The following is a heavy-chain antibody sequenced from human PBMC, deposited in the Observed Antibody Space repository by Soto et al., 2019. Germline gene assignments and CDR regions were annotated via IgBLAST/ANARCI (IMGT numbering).Heavy chain of an antibody. V-gene: IGHV3-48*03. CDR3: ARDLRTLYQFDY. Sequence: SGGSLRLSCAVSGFIFSNYEMNWVRQAPGKGLEWISYISSLGSTIYYADSVKGRFTISRDNARDSLFLQMNSLRVEDTAVYYCARDLRTLYQFDYSGQGPLVPVSS. CDR1: GFIFSNYE. D-gene: IGHD2-2*01. CDR2: ISSLGSTI. J-gene: IGHJ4*02.